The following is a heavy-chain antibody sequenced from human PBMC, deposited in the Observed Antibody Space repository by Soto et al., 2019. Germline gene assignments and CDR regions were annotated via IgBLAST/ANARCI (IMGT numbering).Heavy chain of an antibody. J-gene: IGHJ4*02. Sequence: QITLKESGPTLVKPTQTLTLTCTFSGFSLSTSGVGVGWIRQPPGKALEWLALIYWDDDKRYSPSLKSSHTITKDTSKNQVVLTMTNMDPVDKATYYCAHRAYDSSGYYFDYWGQGTLVTVSS. CDR2: IYWDDDK. CDR1: GFSLSTSGVG. CDR3: AHRAYDSSGYYFDY. V-gene: IGHV2-5*02. D-gene: IGHD3-22*01.